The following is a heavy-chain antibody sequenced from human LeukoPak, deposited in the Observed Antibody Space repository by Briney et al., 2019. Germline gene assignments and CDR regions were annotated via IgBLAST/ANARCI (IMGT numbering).Heavy chain of an antibody. Sequence: GGSLRLSCAASGFTFDDFALSWVRQAPGKGLERVSVINWNGGTKHYADSMKGRFTISRDNAKNSLYLQMARLRVEDTALYYCARDVSGSSSSFIFEYCGLGTLVTVYS. CDR2: INWNGGTK. J-gene: IGHJ4*02. D-gene: IGHD1-26*01. CDR3: ARDVSGSSSSFIFEY. CDR1: GFTFDDFA. V-gene: IGHV3-20*04.